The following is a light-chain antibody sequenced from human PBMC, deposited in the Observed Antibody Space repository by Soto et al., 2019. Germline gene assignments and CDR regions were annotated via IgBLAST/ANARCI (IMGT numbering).Light chain of an antibody. V-gene: IGKV3D-15*01. J-gene: IGKJ4*01. CDR3: QQYDDWLLLA. CDR2: GAC. CDR1: QSVNIY. Sequence: LSVXPGEXATLXXXXSQSVNIYLAWYQPEAGQAPTLLTFGACYRATGIPTRFSSSRSGTEFNLTIRRQQAEDFAVYFFQQYDDWLLLAFRGGTKV.